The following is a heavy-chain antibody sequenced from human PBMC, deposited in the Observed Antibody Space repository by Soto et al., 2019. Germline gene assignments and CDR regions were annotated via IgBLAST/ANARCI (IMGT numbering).Heavy chain of an antibody. J-gene: IGHJ5*01. D-gene: IGHD2-2*01. CDR1: GDSVSSNSVT. V-gene: IGHV6-1*01. CDR3: ARLQGTSWFDY. CDR2: SYYRSKWYN. Sequence: SQNLSLTCAISGDSVSSNSVTWNWIRQSPSRGLEWLGRSYYRSKWYNDYVVSVKSRITINPDTSKNQFSLQLNSVTPEDTAVYYCARLQGTSWFDYWGQGTLVTVSS.